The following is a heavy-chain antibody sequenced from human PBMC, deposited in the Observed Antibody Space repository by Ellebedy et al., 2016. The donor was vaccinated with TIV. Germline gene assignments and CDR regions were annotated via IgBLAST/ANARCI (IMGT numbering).Heavy chain of an antibody. D-gene: IGHD2-2*02. Sequence: GESLKISXAASGFTFSNFAMSWVRQAPGKGLEWVANIKRDGSETYYVDSVRGRFTISRDNAKKSLYLQMNRLRAEDTAVYYCARGGCTSTSCYNGKDFDYWGQGTLVTVSS. J-gene: IGHJ4*02. CDR2: IKRDGSET. V-gene: IGHV3-7*01. CDR1: GFTFSNFA. CDR3: ARGGCTSTSCYNGKDFDY.